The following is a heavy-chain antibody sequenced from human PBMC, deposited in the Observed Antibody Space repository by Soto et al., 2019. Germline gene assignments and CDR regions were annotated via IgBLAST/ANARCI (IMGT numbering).Heavy chain of an antibody. CDR3: ARGWIAARYYYYYMDV. V-gene: IGHV4-34*01. D-gene: IGHD6-6*01. J-gene: IGHJ6*03. CDR2: INHSGST. CDR1: GGSFSGYY. Sequence: QVQLQQWGAGLLKPSETLSLTCAVYGGSFSGYYWSWIRQPPGKGLEWIGEINHSGSTNYNPSLKSRVAISVDTSKNQFSLKLSSETAADTAVYYCARGWIAARYYYYYMDVWGKGTTVTVSS.